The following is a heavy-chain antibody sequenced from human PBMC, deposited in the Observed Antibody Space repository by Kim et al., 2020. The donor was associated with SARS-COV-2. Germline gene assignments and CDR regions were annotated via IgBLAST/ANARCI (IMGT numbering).Heavy chain of an antibody. Sequence: SETLSLTCAVYGGSFSGYYWSWIRQPPGKGLEWIGEINHSGSTNYNPSLKSRVTISVDTSKNQFSLKLSSVTAADTAVYYCARGGYDYVWGSYRYWPHWGQGTLVTVSS. V-gene: IGHV4-34*01. J-gene: IGHJ4*02. CDR2: INHSGST. CDR1: GGSFSGYY. D-gene: IGHD3-16*02. CDR3: ARGGYDYVWGSYRYWPH.